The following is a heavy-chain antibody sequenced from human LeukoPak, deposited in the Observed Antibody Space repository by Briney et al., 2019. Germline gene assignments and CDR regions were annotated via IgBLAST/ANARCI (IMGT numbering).Heavy chain of an antibody. CDR1: GGTFSSCA. J-gene: IGHJ2*01. D-gene: IGHD3-22*01. V-gene: IGHV1-69*05. CDR2: TNPIFGTA. CDR3: ASPYYYDSSGYQRAHWYFDL. Sequence: SVKVPCKAAGGTFSSCAICWVRPAPGQGLEWVGGTNPIFGTANYEQKFQGRVTITTDESTSTAYMELSSLRSEDKAVYYCASPYYYDSSGYQRAHWYFDLWGRGTLVTVSS.